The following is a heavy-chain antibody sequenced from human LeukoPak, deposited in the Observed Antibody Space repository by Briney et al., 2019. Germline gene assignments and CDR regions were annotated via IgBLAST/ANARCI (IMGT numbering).Heavy chain of an antibody. D-gene: IGHD1-26*01. CDR3: ARDLWWERRGAAFDI. CDR1: GGSISSSSHY. CDR2: IYYSGST. Sequence: KSSETLSLTCTVSGGSISSSSHYWGWIRQPPGKGLEWIGSIYYSGSTDYNSPLKSRVTISVDTSKNQLSLKLSSVTAADTAVYYCARDLWWERRGAAFDIWGQGTMVTVSS. V-gene: IGHV4-39*02. J-gene: IGHJ3*02.